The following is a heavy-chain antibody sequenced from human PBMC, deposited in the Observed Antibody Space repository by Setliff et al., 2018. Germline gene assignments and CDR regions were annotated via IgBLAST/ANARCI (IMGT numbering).Heavy chain of an antibody. CDR3: ARGASWNSAVAGPFYCDY. J-gene: IGHJ4*02. Sequence: SVKVSCKASGYTFTSYGISWVRQAPGQGLEWMGGTIPILGTANYAQKFQGRVTITTDESTSTAYMELSSLRSEDTAVYYCARGASWNSAVAGPFYCDYWGQGTLVTVSS. CDR2: TIPILGTA. D-gene: IGHD6-19*01. V-gene: IGHV1-69*05. CDR1: GYTFTSYG.